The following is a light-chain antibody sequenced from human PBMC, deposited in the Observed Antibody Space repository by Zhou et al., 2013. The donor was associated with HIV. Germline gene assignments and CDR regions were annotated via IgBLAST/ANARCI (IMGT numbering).Light chain of an antibody. J-gene: IGKJ2*01. V-gene: IGKV1-39*01. CDR3: HQYNSKPYT. CDR1: QSISGY. CDR2: AAS. Sequence: DIQMTQSPSSLSASVGDTVTITCRASQSISGYLNWYQQKPGKAPMLLIYAASSLQSGVPPRFSGSGSGTEFTLTINDLQPDDSATYHCHQYNSKPYTFGQGTKLGDQT.